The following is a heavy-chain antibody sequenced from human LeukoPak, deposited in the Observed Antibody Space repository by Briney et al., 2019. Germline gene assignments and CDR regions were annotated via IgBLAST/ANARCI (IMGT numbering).Heavy chain of an antibody. D-gene: IGHD2-15*01. CDR2: LNWNGGST. Sequence: GGSLRLSCAASGFTFSSYAMSWVRQAPGKGLEWVSGLNWNGGSTGYADSVKGRFTISRDNAKNSLYLQMNSLRAEDTALYYCARARDIVVVVAATLRTNYYMDVWGKGTTVTVSS. J-gene: IGHJ6*03. CDR1: GFTFSSYA. CDR3: ARARDIVVVVAATLRTNYYMDV. V-gene: IGHV3-20*04.